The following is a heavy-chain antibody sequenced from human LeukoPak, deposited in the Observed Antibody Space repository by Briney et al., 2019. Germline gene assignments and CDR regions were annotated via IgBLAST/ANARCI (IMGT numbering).Heavy chain of an antibody. CDR1: GFTFSNAW. CDR2: IKSKTDGGTT. D-gene: IGHD6-13*01. Sequence: GGSLRLSCAASGFTFSNAWMTWVRQAPGKGLEWVGRIKSKTDGGTTDYAALVKGRFTISRDDSKNTLYLQMNGLKTEDTAVYYCTTKYTSSWSPTNWGQGTLVTVSS. J-gene: IGHJ4*02. CDR3: TTKYTSSWSPTN. V-gene: IGHV3-15*01.